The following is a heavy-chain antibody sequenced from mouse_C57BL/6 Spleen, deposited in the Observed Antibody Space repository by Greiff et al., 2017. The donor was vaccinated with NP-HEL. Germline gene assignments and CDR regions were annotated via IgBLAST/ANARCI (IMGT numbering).Heavy chain of an antibody. CDR1: GYTFTDYN. J-gene: IGHJ2*01. CDR2: INPNNGGT. D-gene: IGHD1-1*01. CDR3: ARFTTVEGYFDY. Sequence: EVQLQESGPELVKPGASVKMSCKASGYTFTDYNMHWVKQSHGKSLEWIGYINPNNGGTSYNQKFKGKATLTVNKSSSTAYMELRSLTSEDSAVYYCARFTTVEGYFDYWGQGTTLTVSS. V-gene: IGHV1-22*01.